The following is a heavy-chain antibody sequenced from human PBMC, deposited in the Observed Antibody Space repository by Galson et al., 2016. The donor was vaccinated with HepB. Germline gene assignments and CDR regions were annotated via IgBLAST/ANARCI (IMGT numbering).Heavy chain of an antibody. J-gene: IGHJ5*02. CDR1: GYTFTSYD. Sequence: SVKVSCKAFGYTFTSYDINWVRQAGGQGLEWMGWMNPNSGYTGYPQQFQDRFTMTRNTSITTAYMELTGLTSDDTAVYYCAMAFRFSTVAARVFDPWGQGTLVTVSS. CDR3: AMAFRFSTVAARVFDP. D-gene: IGHD6-6*01. CDR2: MNPNSGYT. V-gene: IGHV1-8*01.